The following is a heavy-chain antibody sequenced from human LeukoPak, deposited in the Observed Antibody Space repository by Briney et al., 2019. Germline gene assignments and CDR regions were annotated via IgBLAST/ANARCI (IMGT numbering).Heavy chain of an antibody. D-gene: IGHD4-23*01. CDR3: ARGSRVNYYYMDV. Sequence: ASVTVSCTASGYTFTDYYMHWVRQAPGQGLEWMGWINTNTGNPTYAQGFTGRFVFSLDTSVSTAYLQISSLKAEDTAVYYCARGSRVNYYYMDVWGKGTTVTVSS. V-gene: IGHV7-4-1*02. J-gene: IGHJ6*03. CDR1: GYTFTDYY. CDR2: INTNTGNP.